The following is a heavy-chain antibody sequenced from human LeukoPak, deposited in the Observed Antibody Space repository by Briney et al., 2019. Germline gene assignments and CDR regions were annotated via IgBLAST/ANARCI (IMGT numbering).Heavy chain of an antibody. V-gene: IGHV1-69*13. CDR1: GYSFTGHY. Sequence: ASVKVSCKASGYSFTGHYMHWVRQAPGQGLEWMGGIIPIFGTANYAQKFQGRVTITADESTSTAYMELSSLRSEDTAVYYCARAPTQMATIYYFDYWGQGTLVTVSS. J-gene: IGHJ4*02. CDR3: ARAPTQMATIYYFDY. D-gene: IGHD5-24*01. CDR2: IIPIFGTA.